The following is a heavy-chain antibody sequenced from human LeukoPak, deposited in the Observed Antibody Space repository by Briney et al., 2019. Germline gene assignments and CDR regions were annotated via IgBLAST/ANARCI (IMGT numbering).Heavy chain of an antibody. CDR1: GYTFTGYY. D-gene: IGHD3-22*01. CDR3: ARDRTLHTYYYDSSGPYYFDY. Sequence: GASVKVSCKASGYTFTGYYMHWVRQAPGQGLEWMGWINPNSGGTNYAQKFQGRVTMTRDTSISTAYMELSRLRSDDTAVYYCARDRTLHTYYYDSSGPYYFDYWGQGTLVTVSS. V-gene: IGHV1-2*02. J-gene: IGHJ4*02. CDR2: INPNSGGT.